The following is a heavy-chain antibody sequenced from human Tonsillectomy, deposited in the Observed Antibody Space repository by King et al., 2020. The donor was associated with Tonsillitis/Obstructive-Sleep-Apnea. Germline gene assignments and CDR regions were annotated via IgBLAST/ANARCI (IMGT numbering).Heavy chain of an antibody. V-gene: IGHV5-51*01. J-gene: IGHJ3*02. D-gene: IGHD3-22*01. CDR1: GYSFTSYW. CDR3: ASHEDTSGYYGAFDI. CDR2: IYPGDSDT. Sequence: VQLVQSGAEVKKPGESLKISCKGSGYSFTSYWIGWVRQMPGKGLEWVGIIYPGDSDTRYSPSFQGQVTISADKSISTAYLQWSSLKASDTAMYYCASHEDTSGYYGAFDIWGQGTMVTVSS.